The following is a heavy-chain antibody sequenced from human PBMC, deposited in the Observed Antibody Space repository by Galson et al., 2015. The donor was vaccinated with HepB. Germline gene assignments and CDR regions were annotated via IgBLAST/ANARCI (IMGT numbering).Heavy chain of an antibody. V-gene: IGHV3-30*03. CDR2: ISNDGRNK. CDR3: ARGVNFGGGATDWFDP. D-gene: IGHD1-26*01. CDR1: GFTLSSYG. Sequence: SLRLSCAASGFTLSSYGMHWVRQAAGTGLEWVAVISNDGRNKNYADSVKGRFTISRDNSKSTLYLQMNSLRAEDTAVYYCARGVNFGGGATDWFDPWGQGTLDTVSS. J-gene: IGHJ5*02.